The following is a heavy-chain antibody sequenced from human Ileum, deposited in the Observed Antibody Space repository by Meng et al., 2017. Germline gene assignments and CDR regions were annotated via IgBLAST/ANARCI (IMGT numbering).Heavy chain of an antibody. D-gene: IGHD6-13*01. Sequence: GGSLRLSCAASGFTFSNYPMSWVRQAPGKGLEWVSVISDSGSRTYYTDSVKGRFSISRDSSKNTLYLQMNSLRAEDTAVYYCAKGQSNSWYYFDYWGQGTLVTVSS. CDR2: ISDSGSRT. CDR3: AKGQSNSWYYFDY. V-gene: IGHV3-23*01. CDR1: GFTFSNYP. J-gene: IGHJ4*02.